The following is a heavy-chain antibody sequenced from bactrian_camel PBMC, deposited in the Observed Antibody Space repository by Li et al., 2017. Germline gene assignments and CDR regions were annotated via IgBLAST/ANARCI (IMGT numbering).Heavy chain of an antibody. CDR3: AAGFHLSSSTWPLSGMYNS. CDR2: IHTGGGNT. J-gene: IGHJ6*01. V-gene: IGHV3S40*01. D-gene: IGHD3*01. CDR1: TGTFRSAC. Sequence: VQLVESGGGSVQDGGSLRLSCAARTGTFRSACMGWIRQAPGKEREGVAAIHTGGGNTYYADSVKGRFTISQDNAKNTVYLQMNSLKPEDTAMYYCAAGFHLSSSTWPLSGMYNSWGQGTQVTVS.